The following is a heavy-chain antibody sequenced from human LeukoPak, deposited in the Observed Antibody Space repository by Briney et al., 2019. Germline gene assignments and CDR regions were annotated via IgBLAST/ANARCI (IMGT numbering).Heavy chain of an antibody. CDR2: IYYTGST. V-gene: IGHV4-39*01. Sequence: SETLSLTCTVSGGSIGSSSYYWGWIRQPPGKGLEWIGNIYYTGSTYYNLSLKSRVTISVDTSKNQFSLKVNSVTAADTAVYYCVRRSIASAGMMDCWGQGTLVTVSS. CDR3: VRRSIASAGMMDC. CDR1: GGSIGSSSYY. J-gene: IGHJ4*02. D-gene: IGHD6-13*01.